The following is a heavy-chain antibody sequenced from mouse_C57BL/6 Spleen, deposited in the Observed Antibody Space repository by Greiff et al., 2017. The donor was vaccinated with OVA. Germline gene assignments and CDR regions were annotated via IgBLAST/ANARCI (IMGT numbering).Heavy chain of an antibody. CDR3: AVFMFAD. D-gene: IGHD1-1*01. Sequence: VQLQESGPELVKPGASVKISCKASGYAFSSSWMNWVKQRPGKGLEWIGRIYPGDGDTNYNGKFKGKATLTAETSSSTAYMQLSSLSSEDSAVYFCAVFMFADWGKGTLVTVSA. CDR2: IYPGDGDT. J-gene: IGHJ3*01. CDR1: GYAFSSSW. V-gene: IGHV1-82*01.